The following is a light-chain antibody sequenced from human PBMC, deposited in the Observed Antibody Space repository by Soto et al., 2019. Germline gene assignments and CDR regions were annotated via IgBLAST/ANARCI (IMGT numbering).Light chain of an antibody. J-gene: IGLJ2*01. CDR1: RTDIGGYNY. V-gene: IGLV2-14*01. CDR2: EVT. Sequence: QSALTQPASVSGSLGQSITISCTGTRTDIGGYNYVSWYQQYPGKAPKLVICEVTSRPSGISDRFSGSKSGNTASLTISGLQAEDEADYYCQSYDSGLGGLIFGAGTKLTVL. CDR3: QSYDSGLGGLI.